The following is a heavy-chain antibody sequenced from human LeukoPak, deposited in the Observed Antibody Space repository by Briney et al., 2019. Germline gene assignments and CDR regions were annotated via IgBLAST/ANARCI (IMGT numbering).Heavy chain of an antibody. V-gene: IGHV4-30-4*08. Sequence: SETLSLTCTVSGGSISSYYWSWIRQPPGKGLEWIGYIYYSGSTYYDPSLKSRVTISVDTSKNQFSLKLSSVTAADTAVYYCARVNTDFWSGHYYFDYWGQGTLVTVSS. D-gene: IGHD3-3*01. J-gene: IGHJ4*02. CDR3: ARVNTDFWSGHYYFDY. CDR2: IYYSGST. CDR1: GGSISSYY.